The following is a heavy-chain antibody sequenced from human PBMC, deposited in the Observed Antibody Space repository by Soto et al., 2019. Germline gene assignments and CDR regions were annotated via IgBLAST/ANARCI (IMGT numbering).Heavy chain of an antibody. J-gene: IGHJ6*02. CDR1: GYTFTSYG. V-gene: IGHV1-18*01. CDR2: ISAYNGNT. Sequence: ASVKVSCKASGYTFTSYGISWVRQAPGQGLEWMGWISAYNGNTNYAQKLQGRVTMTTDTSTSTAYMELRSLRSEDTAVYYCALKHSSSSYSYYGMDVWGQGTTVTVSS. CDR3: ALKHSSSSYSYYGMDV. D-gene: IGHD6-6*01.